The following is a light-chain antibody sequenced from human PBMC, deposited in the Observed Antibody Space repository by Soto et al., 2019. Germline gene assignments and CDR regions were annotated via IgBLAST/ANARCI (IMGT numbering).Light chain of an antibody. Sequence: DIHMTQSPSSLSVSVGDRVSITCRASQNIKKFLNWYQQRPGKAPSALIHATSTLQNGVSSRFSGSGSDTDFTLTITDLRPEDFATYFCQQSYTSPLTFGGGTKVDIK. V-gene: IGKV1-39*01. J-gene: IGKJ4*01. CDR3: QQSYTSPLT. CDR1: QNIKKF. CDR2: ATS.